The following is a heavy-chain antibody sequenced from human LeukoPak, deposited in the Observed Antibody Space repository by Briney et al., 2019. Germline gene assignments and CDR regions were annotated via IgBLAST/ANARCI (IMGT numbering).Heavy chain of an antibody. CDR2: INPSGGST. Sequence: GASVKVSCKASGYTFTSYYMHWVRQAPGQGLEWMGIINPSGGSTSYAQKFQGSVTIPRDTSTSTVYMELSSLRSEDTAVYYCAREQQLVSAPFDYWGQGTLVTVSS. D-gene: IGHD6-13*01. CDR3: AREQQLVSAPFDY. J-gene: IGHJ4*02. V-gene: IGHV1-46*01. CDR1: GYTFTSYY.